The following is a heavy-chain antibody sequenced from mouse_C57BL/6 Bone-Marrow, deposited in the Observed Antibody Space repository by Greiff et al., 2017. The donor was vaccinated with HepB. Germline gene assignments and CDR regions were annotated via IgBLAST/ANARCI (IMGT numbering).Heavy chain of an antibody. CDR2: FYPYNDDT. CDR1: GYTFTTYS. D-gene: IGHD2-1*01. V-gene: IGHV1-47*01. J-gene: IGHJ1*03. Sequence: VQLQQPGAELVKPGASVKMSCKASGYTFTTYSIEWMKQNPGKSLEWIGNFYPYNDDTKYNEKFKGKATLTVEKSSSTVYLELSRITSDDSAVYCCARGDYGTYLSYWYFDVWGTGTTVTVSS. CDR3: ARGDYGTYLSYWYFDV.